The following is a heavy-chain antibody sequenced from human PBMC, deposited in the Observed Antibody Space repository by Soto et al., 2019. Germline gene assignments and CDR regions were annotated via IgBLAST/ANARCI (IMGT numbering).Heavy chain of an antibody. Sequence: TGGSLRLCCAASGFTFSSYGMHWVRQAPGKGLEWVAVISYDGSNKYYADSVKGRFTISRDNSKNTLYLQMNSLRAEDTAVYYCAKDKSLETGSWLYYFDYWGQGTLVTVSS. CDR3: AKDKSLETGSWLYYFDY. V-gene: IGHV3-30*18. D-gene: IGHD6-13*01. CDR1: GFTFSSYG. J-gene: IGHJ4*02. CDR2: ISYDGSNK.